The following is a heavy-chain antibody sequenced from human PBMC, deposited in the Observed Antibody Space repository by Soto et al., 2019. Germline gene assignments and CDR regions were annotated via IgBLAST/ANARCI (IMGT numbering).Heavy chain of an antibody. CDR1: GGSITSSNYH. J-gene: IGHJ4*02. Sequence: SETLSLTCTVSGGSITSSNYHWGWSRQPPGKGLEWIGTIYYSGNTYYNPSLKSRVTMSMDASKNQFSLTLSSVAVADTAVYYCSRLTNARPGDDCGQGTLVTVSS. CDR2: IYYSGNT. D-gene: IGHD2-2*01. V-gene: IGHV4-39*01. CDR3: SRLTNARPGDD.